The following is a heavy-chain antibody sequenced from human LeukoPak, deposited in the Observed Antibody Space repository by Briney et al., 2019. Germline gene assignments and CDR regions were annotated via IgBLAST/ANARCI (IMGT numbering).Heavy chain of an antibody. CDR2: ISIDGSEK. CDR1: GFTFRNYG. D-gene: IGHD6-13*01. J-gene: IGHJ6*02. CDR3: ARRLVAASGTGYYYGMDV. Sequence: PGRSLRLSCAASGFTFRNYGMHWVRQAPGKGLEWVAVISIDGSEKYYADSVKGRLTISRDNSKNTLYLQMNSLRAEDTAIYYCARRLVAASGTGYYYGMDVWGQGTTVTVSS. V-gene: IGHV3-33*08.